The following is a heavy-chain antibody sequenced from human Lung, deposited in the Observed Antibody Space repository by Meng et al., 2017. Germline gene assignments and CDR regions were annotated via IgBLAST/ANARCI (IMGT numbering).Heavy chain of an antibody. D-gene: IGHD6-25*01. CDR1: GYNFPDYY. V-gene: IGHV1-2*06. J-gene: IGHJ4*02. CDR2: INPKSGDT. CDR3: ARDEDISAAGKLFGNY. Sequence: GQRWQSGAEVKKPGASVKVSCKPPGYNFPDYYIHWVRRAPGQGLEWMGRINPKSGDTHYAQKFQARVTMTGDTSISTAYMELSGLRSDDTAMYYCARDEDISAAGKLFGNYWGQGTLVTVSS.